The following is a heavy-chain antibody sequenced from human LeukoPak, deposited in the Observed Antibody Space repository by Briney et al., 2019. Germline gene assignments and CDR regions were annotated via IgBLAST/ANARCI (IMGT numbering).Heavy chain of an antibody. J-gene: IGHJ4*02. Sequence: GGSLRLSCAASGFTFSSYEMHWVPQGPGKGLEWFSYISSGGGTIYYADCVKGRFTISRDNAKNSLYLQMSSLRAEDTAVYYCVRDLDYWGQGTLVTVSS. V-gene: IGHV3-48*03. CDR1: GFTFSSYE. CDR3: VRDLDY. CDR2: ISSGGGTI.